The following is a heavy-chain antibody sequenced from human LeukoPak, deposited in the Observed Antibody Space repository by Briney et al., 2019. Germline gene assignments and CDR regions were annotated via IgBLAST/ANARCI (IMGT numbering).Heavy chain of an antibody. D-gene: IGHD6-19*01. CDR1: GFTFSSYV. Sequence: GGSLRLSCAASGFTFSSYVMSWVRQAPGKGLEWVSSISNSGGSTYYADSVKGRFTISRDNSKNTLYLQMNSLRAEDTAVYYCAKAGSSGWYNAYWGQGTLVTVSS. J-gene: IGHJ4*02. V-gene: IGHV3-23*01. CDR3: AKAGSSGWYNAY. CDR2: ISNSGGST.